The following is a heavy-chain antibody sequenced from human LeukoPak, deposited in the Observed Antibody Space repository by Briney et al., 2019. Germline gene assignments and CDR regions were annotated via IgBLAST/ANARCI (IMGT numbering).Heavy chain of an antibody. J-gene: IGHJ3*02. CDR1: GGSIRSDNYY. V-gene: IGHV4-61*01. CDR2: IYYSGST. D-gene: IGHD3-16*01. Sequence: SETLSLTCTVSGGSIRSDNYYWSWIRQFPGKGLEWIGYIYYSGSTNYNPSLKSRVTISVDTSKNQFSLKLSSVTAADTAVYYCARRFERDAFDIWGQGTMVTVSS. CDR3: ARRFERDAFDI.